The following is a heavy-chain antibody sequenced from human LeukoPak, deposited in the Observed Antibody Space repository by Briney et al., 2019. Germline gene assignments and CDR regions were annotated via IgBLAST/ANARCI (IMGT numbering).Heavy chain of an antibody. V-gene: IGHV4-59*08. Sequence: NTSETLSLTCTVSGGSISSYYWSWIRQPPGKGLEWIGYIYYIGSTNYNPSLKSRVTISVDTSKNQFSLKLSSVTAADTAVYYCARRYYVYPFDPWGQGTLVTVSS. D-gene: IGHD1-26*01. J-gene: IGHJ5*02. CDR3: ARRYYVYPFDP. CDR1: GGSISSYY. CDR2: IYYIGST.